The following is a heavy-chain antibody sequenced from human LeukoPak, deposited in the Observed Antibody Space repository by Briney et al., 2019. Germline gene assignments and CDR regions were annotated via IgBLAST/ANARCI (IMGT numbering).Heavy chain of an antibody. CDR2: INSDGSST. V-gene: IGHV3-74*03. Sequence: PGGSLRLSCAASGFTFSSYWMHWVRHAPRKGLVWVSRINSDGSSTTYADSVKGRLTSSRDNDKNKLYLQMNSLRAEDKAVYYCARGGRDSSGYYCVRANHDAFDIWGQGTMVTVSS. D-gene: IGHD3-22*01. CDR1: GFTFSSYW. CDR3: ARGGRDSSGYYCVRANHDAFDI. J-gene: IGHJ3*02.